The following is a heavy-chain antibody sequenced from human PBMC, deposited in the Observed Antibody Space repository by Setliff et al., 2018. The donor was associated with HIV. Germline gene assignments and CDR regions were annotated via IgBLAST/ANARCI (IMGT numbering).Heavy chain of an antibody. CDR2: IYYSGNT. Sequence: PSETLSLTCTVSGGSISSHYWSWIRQPPGKGLEWIGYIYYSGNTNYNPSLKSRVTISVDSSKNQLSLKVSSVTAADTAVYYCARENRIMGSRTFDFWGRGTLVTVSS. CDR1: GGSISSHY. V-gene: IGHV4-59*11. J-gene: IGHJ4*02. D-gene: IGHD1-7*01. CDR3: ARENRIMGSRTFDF.